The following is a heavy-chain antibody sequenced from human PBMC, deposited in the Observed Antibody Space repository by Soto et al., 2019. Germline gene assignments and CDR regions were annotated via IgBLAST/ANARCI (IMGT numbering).Heavy chain of an antibody. V-gene: IGHV4-34*01. J-gene: IGHJ6*02. CDR3: ARSRSSRWSGMYYYYYGMDV. CDR2: INHSGST. CDR1: GGSFSGYY. D-gene: IGHD6-13*01. Sequence: SETLSLTCAVYGGSFSGYYWSWIRQPPGKGLEWIGEINHSGSTNYNPSLKSRVTISVDTSKNQFSLKLSSVTAADTAVYYCARSRSSRWSGMYYYYYGMDVWGQGTTVTVPS.